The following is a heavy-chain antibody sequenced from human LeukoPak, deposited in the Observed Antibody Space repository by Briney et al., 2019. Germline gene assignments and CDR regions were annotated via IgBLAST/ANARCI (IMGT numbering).Heavy chain of an antibody. J-gene: IGHJ6*03. CDR3: TRVNEDTLWFGLRRYYYYMDV. CDR2: IRSKAYGGTT. Sequence: GGSLRLSCTASGFTFGDYAMSWVRQAPGKGLEWVGFIRSKAYGGTTEYAASVKGRFTISRDDSKSIAYLQMNSLKTEDTAVYYCTRVNEDTLWFGLRRYYYYMDVWGKGTTVTISS. D-gene: IGHD3-10*01. CDR1: GFTFGDYA. V-gene: IGHV3-49*04.